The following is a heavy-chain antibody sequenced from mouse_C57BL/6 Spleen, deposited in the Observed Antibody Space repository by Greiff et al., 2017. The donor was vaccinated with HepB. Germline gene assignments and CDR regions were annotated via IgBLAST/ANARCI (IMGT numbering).Heavy chain of an antibody. Sequence: VQLKQSGPELVKPGASVKISCKASGYSFTGYYMNWVKQSPEKSLEWIGEINPSTGGTTYNQKFKAKATLTVDKSSSTAYMQLKSLTSEDSAVYYCASYGNHFDYWGQGTTLTVSS. V-gene: IGHV1-42*01. CDR2: INPSTGGT. CDR1: GYSFTGYY. CDR3: ASYGNHFDY. D-gene: IGHD2-1*01. J-gene: IGHJ2*01.